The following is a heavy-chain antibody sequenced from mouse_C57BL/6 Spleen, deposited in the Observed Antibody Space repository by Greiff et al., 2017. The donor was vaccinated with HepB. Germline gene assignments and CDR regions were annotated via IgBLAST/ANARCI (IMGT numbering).Heavy chain of an antibody. J-gene: IGHJ2*01. CDR1: GYTFTDYE. CDR3: DYGSFDY. D-gene: IGHD1-1*01. V-gene: IGHV1-15*01. CDR2: IDPETGGT. Sequence: LVESGAELVRPGASVTLSCKASGYTFTDYEMHWVKQTPVHGLEWIGAIDPETGGTAYNQKFKGKAILTADKSSSTAYMELRSLTSEDSAVYYCDYGSFDYWGQGTTLTVSS.